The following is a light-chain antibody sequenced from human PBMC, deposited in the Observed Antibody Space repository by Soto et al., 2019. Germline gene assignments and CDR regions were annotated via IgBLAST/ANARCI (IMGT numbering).Light chain of an antibody. J-gene: IGKJ1*01. CDR2: GGF. Sequence: EIVLTQSPGTLSLSPGERATLSCRASQSVDSRYVARYQQKAGQAPRLLISGGFTRATGIPGRFRGSGSGTEFTLTISRLEPEDFAMYFCHQYGASPRTFGQGTKVEIK. CDR1: QSVDSRY. CDR3: HQYGASPRT. V-gene: IGKV3-20*01.